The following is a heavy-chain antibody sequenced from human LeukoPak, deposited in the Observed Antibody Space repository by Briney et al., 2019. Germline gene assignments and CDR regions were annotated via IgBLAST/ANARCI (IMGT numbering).Heavy chain of an antibody. CDR3: AKDTREVIDY. V-gene: IGHV3-23*01. Sequence: PGGSLRLSCAASGFTFSNYAMSWVRQAPGKGLEWVSGISGGTGTPFYADSVKGRFTISRDNSKNTLYLQMNSLRAEDTAVYYCAKDTREVIDYWGQGTLVTVSS. J-gene: IGHJ4*02. CDR2: ISGGTGTP. CDR1: GFTFSNYA. D-gene: IGHD1-26*01.